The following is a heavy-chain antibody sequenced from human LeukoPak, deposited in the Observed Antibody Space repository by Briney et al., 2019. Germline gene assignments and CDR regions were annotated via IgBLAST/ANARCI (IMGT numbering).Heavy chain of an antibody. V-gene: IGHV4-39*07. Sequence: SETLSLTCTVSGGSIRTDGSYWAWIRQPPGKGLEWIGSIYIDGSTNYNPSLKSRVTISVDTSKNQFSLKLSSVTAADTAVYYCARITGSVVTDWGYFDYWGQGTLVTVSS. J-gene: IGHJ4*02. D-gene: IGHD4-23*01. CDR1: GGSIRTDGSY. CDR3: ARITGSVVTDWGYFDY. CDR2: IYIDGST.